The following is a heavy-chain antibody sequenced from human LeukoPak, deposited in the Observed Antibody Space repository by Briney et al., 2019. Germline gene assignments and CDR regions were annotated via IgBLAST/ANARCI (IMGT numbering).Heavy chain of an antibody. Sequence: PSETLSLTCTVSGGSISSSSYYWGWIRQPPGKGLEWIGSIYYSGCTYYNPSLKSRVTISVDTSKNQFSLKLSSVTAADTAVYYCARQGMDGETDQYYFDYWGQGTLVTVSS. CDR3: ARQGMDGETDQYYFDY. V-gene: IGHV4-39*01. CDR2: IYYSGCT. D-gene: IGHD2-2*03. J-gene: IGHJ4*02. CDR1: GGSISSSSYY.